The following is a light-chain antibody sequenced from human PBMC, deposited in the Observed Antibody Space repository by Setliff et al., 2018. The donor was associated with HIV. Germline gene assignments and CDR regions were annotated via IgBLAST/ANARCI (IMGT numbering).Light chain of an antibody. CDR3: CSFAGSSTFYV. V-gene: IGLV2-23*02. Sequence: QSALTQPASVSGSPGQSITIPCTGTSSDVGSYNLVSWYQQHPDKAPKVMIYEVSKRPSGVSNRFSGSKSGNTASLTISGLQAEDEADYYCCSFAGSSTFYVFGTGTKVTVL. CDR2: EVS. CDR1: SSDVGSYNL. J-gene: IGLJ1*01.